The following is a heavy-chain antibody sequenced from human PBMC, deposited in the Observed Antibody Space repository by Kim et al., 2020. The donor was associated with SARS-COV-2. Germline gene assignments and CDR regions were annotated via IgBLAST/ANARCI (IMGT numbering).Heavy chain of an antibody. J-gene: IGHJ6*03. CDR2: MNPNSGKT. CDR3: ARGLGTTMIFSKSYYMYV. Sequence: ASVKVSCKASGYTFTSYDINWVRQATGQGLEWMGWMNPNSGKTDKAQKFQGRVTMTTDTSISTAYMELSSLRSEDTAVYYCARGLGTTMIFSKSYYMYVWGKGTTVTVSS. V-gene: IGHV1-8*01. D-gene: IGHD3-22*01. CDR1: GYTFTSYD.